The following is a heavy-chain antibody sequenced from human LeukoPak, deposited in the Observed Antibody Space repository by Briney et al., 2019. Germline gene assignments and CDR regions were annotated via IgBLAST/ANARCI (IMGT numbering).Heavy chain of an antibody. CDR2: ISSTSAYI. CDR3: ARGGYSHGRYYYYMDV. V-gene: IGHV3-21*06. D-gene: IGHD5-18*01. Sequence: GGSLRLSCAASGFAFSTYSMIWVRQAPGKGLEWVSSISSTSAYIYYADSLKGRFTISRDNTKNSLYLQTNSLRAEDTAVYYWARGGYSHGRYYYYMDVWGIGTAVTVSS. J-gene: IGHJ6*03. CDR1: GFAFSTYS.